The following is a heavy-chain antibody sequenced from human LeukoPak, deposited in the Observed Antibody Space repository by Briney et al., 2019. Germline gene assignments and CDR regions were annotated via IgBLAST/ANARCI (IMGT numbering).Heavy chain of an antibody. CDR2: FYTSGST. Sequence: SETLSLTCTVSGGSIGSYYWGWIRQPAGKGLEWIGRFYTSGSTDYNPSLKSRVIISVDKSKNQFSLKLSSVTAADTAIYYCARETYMDVWGRGTTVTVSS. V-gene: IGHV4-4*07. CDR3: ARETYMDV. CDR1: GGSIGSYY. J-gene: IGHJ6*04.